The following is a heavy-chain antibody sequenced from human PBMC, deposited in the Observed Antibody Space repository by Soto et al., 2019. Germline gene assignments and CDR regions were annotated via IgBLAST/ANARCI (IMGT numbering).Heavy chain of an antibody. CDR1: GGTFSSYA. J-gene: IGHJ6*02. V-gene: IGHV1-69*13. Sequence: SVKVSCKASGGTFSSYAISWVRQAPGQGLEWMGGIIPIFGTANYAQKFQGRVTITADESTSTAYMELSSLRSEDTAVYYCARMRRYYDILTGYYKDHYYYGMDVWGQGTTVTVSS. D-gene: IGHD3-9*01. CDR3: ARMRRYYDILTGYYKDHYYYGMDV. CDR2: IIPIFGTA.